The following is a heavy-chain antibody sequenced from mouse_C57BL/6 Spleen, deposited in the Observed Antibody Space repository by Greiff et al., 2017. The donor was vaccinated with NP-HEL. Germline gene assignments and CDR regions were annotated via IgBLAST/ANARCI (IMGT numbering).Heavy chain of an antibody. Sequence: EVQLQQSGAELVRPGASVKLSCTASGFNIKDYYMHWVKQRPEQGLEWIGRIDPEDGDTEYAPKFQGKATMTADTSSNTAYLQLSSLTSEDTAVYYCTTTTLYGSSYVDCDYWGQGTTLTVSS. CDR3: TTTTLYGSSYVDCDY. D-gene: IGHD1-1*01. CDR1: GFNIKDYY. V-gene: IGHV14-1*01. CDR2: IDPEDGDT. J-gene: IGHJ2*01.